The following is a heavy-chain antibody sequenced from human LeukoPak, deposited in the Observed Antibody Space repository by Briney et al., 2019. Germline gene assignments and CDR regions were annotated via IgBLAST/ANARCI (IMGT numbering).Heavy chain of an antibody. Sequence: GGSLRLSCAASGFTFSSYAMHWVRQAPGKGLEWVAVISYDGSNKYYADSVKGRFTIPRDNSKNTLYLQMNSLRAEDTAVYYCARAGEGGTYYDFWSASYYYMDVWGKGTTVTVSS. V-gene: IGHV3-30-3*01. D-gene: IGHD3-3*01. CDR2: ISYDGSNK. CDR1: GFTFSSYA. J-gene: IGHJ6*03. CDR3: ARAGEGGTYYDFWSASYYYMDV.